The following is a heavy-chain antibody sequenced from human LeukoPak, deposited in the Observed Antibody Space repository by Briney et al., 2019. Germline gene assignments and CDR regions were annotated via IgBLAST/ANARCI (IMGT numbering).Heavy chain of an antibody. CDR3: ARDGGRGYSYGVDY. V-gene: IGHV3-33*01. CDR2: IWYDGSNK. Sequence: PGRSLRLSCAASGSIFSSFGMHWVRQAPGKGLEWVAVIWYDGSNKYYADSVKGRFTISRDSSKNMLYLEMNSLRAEDTAVYYCARDGGRGYSYGVDYWGQGTLVTVSS. J-gene: IGHJ4*02. D-gene: IGHD5-18*01. CDR1: GSIFSSFG.